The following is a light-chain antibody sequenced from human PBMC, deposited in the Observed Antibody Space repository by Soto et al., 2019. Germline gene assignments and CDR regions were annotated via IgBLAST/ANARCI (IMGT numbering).Light chain of an antibody. J-gene: IGKJ5*01. CDR1: QSVGSN. Sequence: ETVMTQSPATLSVSPGERATLSCRASQSVGSNLAWFQQKPGQAPRLLIYGASTRATGIPARFSGSGSGTEFTLTISSLQSEDFAVYYCQQYNNWPPVTFGQGTRLEIK. V-gene: IGKV3-15*01. CDR3: QQYNNWPPVT. CDR2: GAS.